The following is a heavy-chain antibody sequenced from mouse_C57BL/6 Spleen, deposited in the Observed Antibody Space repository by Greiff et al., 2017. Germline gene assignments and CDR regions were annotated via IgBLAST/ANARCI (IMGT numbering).Heavy chain of an antibody. Sequence: QVQLQQSGAELVRPGTSVKVSCKASGYAFTNYLIEWVKQRPGQGLEWIGVINPGSGGTNYNEKFKGKATLTADKSSSTAYMQLSSLTSEDSAVDYCASYSNYCMDYWGQGTSVTVSS. V-gene: IGHV1-54*01. CDR2: INPGSGGT. D-gene: IGHD2-5*01. CDR1: GYAFTNYL. CDR3: ASYSNYCMDY. J-gene: IGHJ4*01.